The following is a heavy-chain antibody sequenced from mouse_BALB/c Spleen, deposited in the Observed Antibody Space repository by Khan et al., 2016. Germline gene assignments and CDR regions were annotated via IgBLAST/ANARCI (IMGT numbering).Heavy chain of an antibody. D-gene: IGHD2-1*01. V-gene: IGHV1S82*01. Sequence: QVQLQQPGTELVRPGASVKLSCKASGYSFTRYWMNWVKQRPGQGLEWIGMIHPSDSDRRLNQKFKDKATLTVDNSSSIAYMQLSSPTSEDTAVYYYTRSAYGNHAYYAMDYWGQGTSVTVSS. CDR1: GYSFTRYW. J-gene: IGHJ4*01. CDR3: TRSAYGNHAYYAMDY. CDR2: IHPSDSDR.